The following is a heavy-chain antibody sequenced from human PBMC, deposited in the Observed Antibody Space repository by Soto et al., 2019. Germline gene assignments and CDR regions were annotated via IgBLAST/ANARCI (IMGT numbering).Heavy chain of an antibody. D-gene: IGHD3-10*01. CDR1: GGSIDRSNYY. V-gene: IGHV4-39*01. J-gene: IGHJ4*02. CDR2: TYYNGNA. Sequence: PSETLSLTSHVSGGSIDRSNYYWDWLRQPPGKGLEWIGTTYYNGNAYYNPSLRSRVSMSVDTSKNQFSLKLISVTAADTAVYYCARHFVAVVIKGWGYWGQGKLVTVS. CDR3: ARHFVAVVIKGWGY.